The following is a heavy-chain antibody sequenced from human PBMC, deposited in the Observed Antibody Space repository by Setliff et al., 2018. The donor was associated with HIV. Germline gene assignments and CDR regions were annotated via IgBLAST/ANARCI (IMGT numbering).Heavy chain of an antibody. CDR1: GASISSGSYY. J-gene: IGHJ4*02. Sequence: PSETLSLTCTVSGASISSGSYYWSWSRQPAGKGLEWIGRIYTSGTTNYNPSLKSRVTISADTSKSQFSLKLTSVTAADTAAYFCASVSTDYVWGSFLSSGPYYFDFWGQGALVTVSS. CDR3: ASVSTDYVWGSFLSSGPYYFDF. CDR2: IYTSGTT. D-gene: IGHD3-16*01. V-gene: IGHV4-61*02.